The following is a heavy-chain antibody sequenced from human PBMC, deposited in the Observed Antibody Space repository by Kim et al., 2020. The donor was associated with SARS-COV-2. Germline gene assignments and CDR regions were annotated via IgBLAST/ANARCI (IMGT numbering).Heavy chain of an antibody. CDR3: ARGRGFYTYYAMDI. D-gene: IGHD3-3*01. V-gene: IGHV3-43*01. Sequence: AASVKGRFMISRDNCKNALFLQMNSLRTEDTALYYCARGRGFYTYYAMDIWGKGTTVTVSS. J-gene: IGHJ6*04.